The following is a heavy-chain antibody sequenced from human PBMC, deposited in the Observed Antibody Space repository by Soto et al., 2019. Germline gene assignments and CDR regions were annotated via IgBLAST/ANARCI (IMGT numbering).Heavy chain of an antibody. J-gene: IGHJ4*02. CDR3: ARDLAYCGGDCYPIDY. CDR2: ISAYNGNT. Sequence: QVQLVQSGAEVKKPGASVKVSCKASGYTFTSNGISWVRQAPGQGLEWMGWISAYNGNTNYAQKLQGRVTMTTDTSTSTAYMELKSLRSDDTAVYYCARDLAYCGGDCYPIDYWGQGTLVTVSS. V-gene: IGHV1-18*01. D-gene: IGHD2-21*02. CDR1: GYTFTSNG.